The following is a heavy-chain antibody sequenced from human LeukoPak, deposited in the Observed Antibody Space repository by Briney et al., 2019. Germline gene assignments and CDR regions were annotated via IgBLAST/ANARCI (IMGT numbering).Heavy chain of an antibody. D-gene: IGHD3-10*01. CDR2: IYHSGST. J-gene: IGHJ1*01. CDR1: GGSISSSSYY. V-gene: IGHV4-39*07. Sequence: SETLSLTCTVSGGSISSSSYYWGWIRQPPGKGLEWIGEIYHSGSTNYNPSLKSRATISVDKSKNQFSLKLSSVTAADTAVYYCARVSYYGSGIQHWGQGTLVTVSS. CDR3: ARVSYYGSGIQH.